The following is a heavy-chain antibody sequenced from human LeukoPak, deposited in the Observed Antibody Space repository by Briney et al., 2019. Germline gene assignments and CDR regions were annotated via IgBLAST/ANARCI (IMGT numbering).Heavy chain of an antibody. D-gene: IGHD6-13*01. Sequence: SETLSLTCTVSGGSISSYYWSWIRQPPGKGLEWIGYIYYSGTTNYNPFLKSRVTISVDTSKNQFSLKLSSVTAADTAVYYCARGVYIAAAQYAYWGQGTLVTVSS. CDR2: IYYSGTT. CDR3: ARGVYIAAAQYAY. V-gene: IGHV4-59*01. CDR1: GGSISSYY. J-gene: IGHJ4*02.